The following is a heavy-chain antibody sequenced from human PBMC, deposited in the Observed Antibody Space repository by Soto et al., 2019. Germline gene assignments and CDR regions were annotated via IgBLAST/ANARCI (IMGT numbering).Heavy chain of an antibody. D-gene: IGHD6-13*01. V-gene: IGHV2-5*02. CDR1: GFSLSTSGVG. Sequence: QITLKESGPTLVKPTQTLTLTCTFSGFSLSTSGVGVGWIRQPPGKALEWLALIYWDDDKRYSPSLKSRLTITKYTSKNQVVLTMTNMDPVDTATYYCAQVRQQLAFGDYWGQGTLVTVSS. J-gene: IGHJ4*02. CDR3: AQVRQQLAFGDY. CDR2: IYWDDDK.